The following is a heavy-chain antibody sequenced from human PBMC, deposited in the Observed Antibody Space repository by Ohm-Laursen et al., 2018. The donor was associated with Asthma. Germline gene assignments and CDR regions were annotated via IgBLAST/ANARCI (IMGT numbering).Heavy chain of an antibody. V-gene: IGHV4-31*03. CDR2: IYHSGST. Sequence: SQTLSLTCTVSGGSIYSGGYYWSWIRQHPGKGLEWIGYIYHSGSTYYNPSLKSRVSMSVDISKNQFSLKLSSVTAADTAVYYCAREAYSGGFYNGMDVWGQGTTVTISS. D-gene: IGHD2-21*01. J-gene: IGHJ6*02. CDR3: AREAYSGGFYNGMDV. CDR1: GGSIYSGGYY.